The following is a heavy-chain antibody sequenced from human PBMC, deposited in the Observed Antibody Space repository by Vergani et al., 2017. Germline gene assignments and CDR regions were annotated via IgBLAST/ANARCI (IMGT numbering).Heavy chain of an antibody. Sequence: QVQLVQSGAEVKKPGASVKVSCKVSGYTLTELSMHWVRQAPGKGLEWMGGFDPEDGETIYAQKFQGRVTMTEDTSTDTAYMGLSSLRSEDTAVYYCATTXPRGVRGVIPPSRPRGGAWGQGTLVTVSS. D-gene: IGHD3-10*01. CDR1: GYTLTELS. J-gene: IGHJ5*02. V-gene: IGHV1-24*01. CDR2: FDPEDGET. CDR3: ATTXPRGVRGVIPPSRPRGGA.